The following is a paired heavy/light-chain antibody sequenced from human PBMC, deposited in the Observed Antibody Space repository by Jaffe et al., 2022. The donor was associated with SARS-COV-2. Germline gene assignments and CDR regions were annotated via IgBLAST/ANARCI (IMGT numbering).Heavy chain of an antibody. Sequence: EVQLVESGGGLVQPGGSLRLSCVASGFTFSTYPIHWVRQAPGKGLEYVSGISSTGTSTYYANSVKGRFTISRDNSENTVHLQMGSLRPEDMAMYYCAKAPYWGQGTLVTVSS. V-gene: IGHV3-64*01. CDR2: ISSTGTST. CDR3: AKAPY. J-gene: IGHJ4*02. CDR1: GFTFSTYP.
Light chain of an antibody. Sequence: EIVLTQSPGTLSLSPGERATLSCRASPSVSSSYLVWYQQKPGQAPRLLIYGASSRATGIPDRFIGSGSGTDFTLTISRLEPEDFAVYYCQQYATSPWTFGQGTKVEIK. V-gene: IGKV3-20*01. CDR3: QQYATSPWT. CDR2: GAS. J-gene: IGKJ1*01. CDR1: PSVSSSY.